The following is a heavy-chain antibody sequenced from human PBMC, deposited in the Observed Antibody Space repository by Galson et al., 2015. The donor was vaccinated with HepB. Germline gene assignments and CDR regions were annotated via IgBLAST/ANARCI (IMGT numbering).Heavy chain of an antibody. CDR1: GGSFSDYY. CDR3: ARGPASVVYDYVWGSSRQPLYYLDS. CDR2: INHSGST. Sequence: ETRSLTCAVYGGSFSDYYWSWIRQPPGKGLDWIGEINHSGSTNDNPALKSRITISVDTSKNQFSLMLTSVTAADAAVYYCARGPASVVYDYVWGSSRQPLYYLDSWGQGTLLTVSS. J-gene: IGHJ4*02. D-gene: IGHD3-16*02. V-gene: IGHV4-34*01.